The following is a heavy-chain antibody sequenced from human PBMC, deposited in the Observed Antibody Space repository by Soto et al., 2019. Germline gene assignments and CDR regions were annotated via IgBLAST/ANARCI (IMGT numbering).Heavy chain of an antibody. CDR2: IIPIFGTA. CDR3: ARVYSSSVVYYYGMDV. V-gene: IGHV1-69*13. J-gene: IGHJ6*02. CDR1: GGTFSSYA. D-gene: IGHD6-6*01. Sequence: GASVKVSCKASGGTFSSYAISWVRQAPGQGLEWMGGIIPIFGTANYAQKFQGGVTITADESTSTAYMELSSLRSEDTAVYYCARVYSSSVVYYYGMDVWGQGTTVTVSS.